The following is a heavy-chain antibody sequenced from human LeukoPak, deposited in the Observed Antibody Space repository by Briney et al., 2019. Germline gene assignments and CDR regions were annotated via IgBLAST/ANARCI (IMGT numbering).Heavy chain of an antibody. V-gene: IGHV4-59*01. Sequence: SETLSLTCTVSGGSISSYYWSWIRQPPGKGLEGIGYIYYSGSTNYNPSLKSRITISVDTSKNQFSLKLSSVTAADTAVYYCARTGGSTLDPFDYWGQGTLVTVSS. D-gene: IGHD1-7*01. CDR3: ARTGGSTLDPFDY. CDR1: GGSISSYY. CDR2: IYYSGST. J-gene: IGHJ4*02.